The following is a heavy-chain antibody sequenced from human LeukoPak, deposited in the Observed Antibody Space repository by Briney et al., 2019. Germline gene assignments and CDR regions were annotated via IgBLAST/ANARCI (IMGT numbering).Heavy chain of an antibody. CDR2: ISSSSSYI. Sequence: KSGGSLRLSCAASGFTFSTYSMNWVRQAPGKGLEWVSSISSSSSYIYYADSVKGRFAISRDNAKNSLYLQMNSLRAEDTAVYYCARDRRFSIAAATIDYWGQGTLVTVSS. D-gene: IGHD6-13*01. J-gene: IGHJ4*02. CDR3: ARDRRFSIAAATIDY. CDR1: GFTFSTYS. V-gene: IGHV3-21*01.